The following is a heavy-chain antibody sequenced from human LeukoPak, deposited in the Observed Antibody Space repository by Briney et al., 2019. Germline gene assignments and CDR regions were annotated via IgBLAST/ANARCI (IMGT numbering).Heavy chain of an antibody. CDR1: GFTFSSYG. CDR3: ARESRSSLWNDY. CDR2: IWYAGSNK. Sequence: VRSLRLSRAASGFTFSSYGMDWVRQAPGKGLEWVAVIWYAGSNKYYADSVKGRFTISRDNSKNTMYLQMNSLRAEDTAVYYCARESRSSLWNDYWGQGTLGSPS. V-gene: IGHV3-33*01. J-gene: IGHJ4*02. D-gene: IGHD6-13*01.